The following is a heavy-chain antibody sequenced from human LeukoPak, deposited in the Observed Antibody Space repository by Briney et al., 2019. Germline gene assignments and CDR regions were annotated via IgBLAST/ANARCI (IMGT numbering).Heavy chain of an antibody. CDR2: ISTSSIYI. CDR1: GFTFSSYE. V-gene: IGHV3-21*01. CDR3: ARGASVVAGSDDAFDI. D-gene: IGHD6-19*01. Sequence: GGSLRLSCAAFGFTFSSYEMNWVRQAPGKGLEWVSSISTSSIYIYYADSVKGRFTISRHNAKNSLYLQMNSLRAEDTAVYYCARGASVVAGSDDAFDIWGQGTMVTVSS. J-gene: IGHJ3*02.